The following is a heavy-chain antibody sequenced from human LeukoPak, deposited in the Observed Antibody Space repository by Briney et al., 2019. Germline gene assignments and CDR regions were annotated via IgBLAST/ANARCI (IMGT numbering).Heavy chain of an antibody. Sequence: PSETLSLTCTVSGGSISSSYWSWIRQPPGKGLEWIGYIYYSGNTNYNPSLKSRVTISVDTSKNQFSLKLSSVTAADTAVYYCARVRWGIYYYMDVWGKGTTVTVPS. J-gene: IGHJ6*03. CDR1: GGSISSSY. CDR2: IYYSGNT. D-gene: IGHD2-8*02. V-gene: IGHV4-59*01. CDR3: ARVRWGIYYYMDV.